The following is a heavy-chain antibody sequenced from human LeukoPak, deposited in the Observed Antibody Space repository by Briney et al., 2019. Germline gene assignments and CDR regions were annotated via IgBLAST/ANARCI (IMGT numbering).Heavy chain of an antibody. V-gene: IGHV4-59*01. CDR1: GGSISPYY. D-gene: IGHD5-24*01. Sequence: PSETLSLTCTVSGGSISPYYWSWIRQLPGKGLEWIGYISYSGSTDYNPFLRSRVTISVATSKNQFSLKLNSVTAAATAVYYCTRDRRDGYNYVDYWGQGTLVTVSS. CDR2: ISYSGST. CDR3: TRDRRDGYNYVDY. J-gene: IGHJ4*02.